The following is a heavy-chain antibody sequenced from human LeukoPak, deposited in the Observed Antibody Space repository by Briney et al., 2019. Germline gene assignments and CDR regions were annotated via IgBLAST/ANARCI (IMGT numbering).Heavy chain of an antibody. CDR2: IIPILGIA. D-gene: IGHD5-18*01. V-gene: IGHV1-69*04. Sequence: SVKVSCKASGGTFSSYAISWVRQAPGQGLEWMGRIIPILGIANYAQKFQGRVTITADKSTSAAYMELSSLRSEDTAVYYCASYAPGGVDTFDYWGQGTLVTVSS. CDR1: GGTFSSYA. J-gene: IGHJ4*02. CDR3: ASYAPGGVDTFDY.